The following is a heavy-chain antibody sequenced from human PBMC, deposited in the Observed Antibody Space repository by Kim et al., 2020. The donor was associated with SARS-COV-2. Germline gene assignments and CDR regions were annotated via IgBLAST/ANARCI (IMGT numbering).Heavy chain of an antibody. CDR1: GGSFSGYY. CDR3: ARGGKNYYGSGNYRYYYYGMDV. D-gene: IGHD3-10*01. Sequence: SETLSLTCAVYGGSFSGYYWSWIRQPPGKGLEWIGEINHSGSTNYNPSLKSRVTISVDTSKNQFSLKLSSVTAADTAVYYCARGGKNYYGSGNYRYYYYGMDVWGQGTTVTVSS. J-gene: IGHJ6*02. CDR2: INHSGST. V-gene: IGHV4-34*01.